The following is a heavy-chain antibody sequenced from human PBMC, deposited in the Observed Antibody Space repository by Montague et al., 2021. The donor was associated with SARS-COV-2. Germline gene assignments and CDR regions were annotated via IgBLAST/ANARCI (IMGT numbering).Heavy chain of an antibody. V-gene: IGHV4-34*01. CDR1: GGSFSGYY. Sequence: SETLSLTCAVYGGSFSGYYWSWIRQPPGKGLEWIGEINHSGSTNYNPSLRSRVTISVDTSKNQSSLKLSPVTAADTAVYYCARRPHYYDSSGYYYPGPQRYYFDYWGQGTLVTVSS. CDR2: INHSGST. D-gene: IGHD3-22*01. J-gene: IGHJ4*02. CDR3: ARRPHYYDSSGYYYPGPQRYYFDY.